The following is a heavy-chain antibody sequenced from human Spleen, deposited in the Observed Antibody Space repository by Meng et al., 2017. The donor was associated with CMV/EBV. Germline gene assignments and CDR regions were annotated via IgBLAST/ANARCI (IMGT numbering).Heavy chain of an antibody. Sequence: GSLRLSCSVSGGFISSSDFYWGWVRQPPGKGLEWVGHIYYNGNTYYNPSLKSQVSISVDTSKIQFSLNLNSVTAADTAVYYCARTHYGSGSSRFDPWGQGTLVTVSS. CDR3: ARTHYGSGSSRFDP. V-gene: IGHV4-39*07. CDR1: GGFISSSDFY. CDR2: IYYNGNT. J-gene: IGHJ5*02. D-gene: IGHD3-10*01.